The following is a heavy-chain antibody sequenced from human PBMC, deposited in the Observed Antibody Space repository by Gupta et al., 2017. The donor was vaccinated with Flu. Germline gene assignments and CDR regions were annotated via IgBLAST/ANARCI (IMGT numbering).Heavy chain of an antibody. CDR3: ARVRWELLLGYYYYDMDD. Sequence: QVQLQQWGAGLLKPSETLSLTCAVYGGSSSGYYWSWIRQPPGKQLEWIGEINHSGSTNYNPSLNSRVAISVDTSKNQFSLKLSSVTAADTAVYYCARVRWELLLGYYYYDMDDWGRGTAVTVSS. J-gene: IGHJ6*02. CDR1: GGSSSGYY. V-gene: IGHV4-34*01. D-gene: IGHD4-23*01. CDR2: INHSGST.